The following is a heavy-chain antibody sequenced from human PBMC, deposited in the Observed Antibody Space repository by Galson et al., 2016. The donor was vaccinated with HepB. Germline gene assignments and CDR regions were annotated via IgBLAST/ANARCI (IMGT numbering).Heavy chain of an antibody. Sequence: SVKVSCKASGYTFTTSGISWVRQAPGQGLEWMGWISTYSGNTKYAQKFQGGLTLTTDSSTTTAYMELRSLRSDDTALYYCARDVQYSFDSWGQGTLVTVSS. CDR1: GYTFTTSG. J-gene: IGHJ4*02. CDR2: ISTYSGNT. D-gene: IGHD5-12*01. V-gene: IGHV1-18*01. CDR3: ARDVQYSFDS.